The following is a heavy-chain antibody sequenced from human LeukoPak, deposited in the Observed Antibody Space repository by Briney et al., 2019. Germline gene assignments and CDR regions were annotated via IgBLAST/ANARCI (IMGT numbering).Heavy chain of an antibody. J-gene: IGHJ4*02. CDR1: GITFNKYA. Sequence: GGSLRLSCAASGITFNKYAMSWVRQAPGKGLEWVSAISGSGGSTYYADSVKGRFTISRDNSKNTLYLQMNSLRAEDTAVYYCAKAGDGYNYLLYFDYWGQGTLVTVSS. D-gene: IGHD5-24*01. CDR3: AKAGDGYNYLLYFDY. V-gene: IGHV3-23*01. CDR2: ISGSGGST.